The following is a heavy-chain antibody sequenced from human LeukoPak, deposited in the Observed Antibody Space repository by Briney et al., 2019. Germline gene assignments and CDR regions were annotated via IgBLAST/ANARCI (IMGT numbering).Heavy chain of an antibody. D-gene: IGHD2-15*01. CDR3: AKSAAGSGGTYYYYYMDV. CDR1: GFTFSSYG. Sequence: GGSLRLSCAASGFTFSSYGMHWVRQAPGKGLEWVAFIRYDGSNKYYADSVKGRFTISRDNSKNTLYLQMNSLRAEDTAVYYCAKSAAGSGGTYYYYYMDVWGKGTTVTISS. V-gene: IGHV3-30*02. CDR2: IRYDGSNK. J-gene: IGHJ6*03.